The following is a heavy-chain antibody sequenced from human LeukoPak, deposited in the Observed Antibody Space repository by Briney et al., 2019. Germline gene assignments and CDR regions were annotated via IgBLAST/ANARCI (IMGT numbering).Heavy chain of an antibody. CDR1: GFTFSSYG. V-gene: IGHV3-30*18. Sequence: PGGSLRLSCAASGFTFSSYGMHWVRQAPGKGLEWVAVISYDGSNKYYADSVKGRFTISRDNPKNTLYLQMNSLRAEDTAVYYCAKGLSGSYVGGFDYWGQGTLVTVSS. D-gene: IGHD1-26*01. CDR3: AKGLSGSYVGGFDY. CDR2: ISYDGSNK. J-gene: IGHJ4*02.